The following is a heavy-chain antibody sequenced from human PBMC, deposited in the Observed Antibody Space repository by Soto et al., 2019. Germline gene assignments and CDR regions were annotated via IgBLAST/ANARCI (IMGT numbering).Heavy chain of an antibody. V-gene: IGHV4-39*01. D-gene: IGHD2-2*01. CDR1: DDSISSSSYY. Sequence: PSETLSLTCTVSDDSISSSSYYWGWIRQPPGKGLEWIGSIYYSGSTYYNPSLKSRVTISVDTSKNQFSLKLSSVTAADTAVYYCAGISAAQYYFDYWGQGTLVTVSS. CDR3: AGISAAQYYFDY. J-gene: IGHJ4*02. CDR2: IYYSGST.